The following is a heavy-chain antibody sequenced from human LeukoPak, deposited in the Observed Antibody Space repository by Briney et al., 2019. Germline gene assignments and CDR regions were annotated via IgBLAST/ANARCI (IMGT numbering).Heavy chain of an antibody. V-gene: IGHV3-23*01. CDR3: AQQLGYCSGGTCYFTY. CDR2: ISNSGGDT. D-gene: IGHD2-15*01. J-gene: IGHJ1*01. CDR1: GFTFSSYA. Sequence: GGSLRLSCAASGFTFSSYAMSWFRQAPGKGLEWVAAISNSGGDTFYSDSGKGRFTIARDNSKSTLYLQMNSLRVDDTAVYYCAQQLGYCSGGTCYFTYWGQGTLVTVSS.